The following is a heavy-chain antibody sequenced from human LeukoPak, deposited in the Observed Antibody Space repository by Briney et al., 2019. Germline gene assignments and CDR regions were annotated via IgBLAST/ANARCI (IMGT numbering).Heavy chain of an antibody. J-gene: IGHJ4*02. CDR1: GLTFSSYA. Sequence: TGGSLRLSCAASGLTFSSYAMSWVRQAPGKGLEWVSAISGSGGSTYYADSVKGRFTISRDNSKNTLYLQMNSLRAEDTAVYYCAKDRGEMYYDFWSGYPPQFDYWGQGTLVTVSS. CDR2: ISGSGGST. D-gene: IGHD3-3*01. CDR3: AKDRGEMYYDFWSGYPPQFDY. V-gene: IGHV3-23*01.